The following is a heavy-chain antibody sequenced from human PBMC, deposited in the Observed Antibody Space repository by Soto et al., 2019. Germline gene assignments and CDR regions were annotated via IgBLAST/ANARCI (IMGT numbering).Heavy chain of an antibody. CDR1: GYSFTTYW. CDR3: ARQGTSTAMVYYYAMDV. Sequence: GESLKISCKGSGYSFTTYWISWVRQMPGKGLEWMGRIDPSDSYTNYSPSFQGHVTISADKSISTAYLQWSSLKASDTAMYYCARQGTSTAMVYYYAMDVWGQGTTVTVSS. CDR2: IDPSDSYT. D-gene: IGHD5-18*01. V-gene: IGHV5-10-1*01. J-gene: IGHJ6*02.